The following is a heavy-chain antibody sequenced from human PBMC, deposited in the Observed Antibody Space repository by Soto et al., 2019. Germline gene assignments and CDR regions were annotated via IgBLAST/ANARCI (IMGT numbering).Heavy chain of an antibody. V-gene: IGHV3-23*01. CDR2: ISGSGGST. J-gene: IGHJ5*02. CDR1: GFTFSSYA. Sequence: EVQLLESGGGLVQPGGSLRLSCAASGFTFSSYAMSWVRQAPGKGLELVSAISGSGGSTYYADSVKGRFTISRDNSKTTLDLQMNIRSAEDTAVYYCAKEVGYSSSPPSYNWFAPWGHGTLVTVSS. D-gene: IGHD6-6*01. CDR3: AKEVGYSSSPPSYNWFAP.